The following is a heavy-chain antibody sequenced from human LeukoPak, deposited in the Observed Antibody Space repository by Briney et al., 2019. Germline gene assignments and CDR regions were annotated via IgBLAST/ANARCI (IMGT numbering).Heavy chain of an antibody. J-gene: IGHJ6*03. CDR3: ARGAVRGVMSFDDMDV. CDR2: TYYRSKWYN. CDR1: GESLSSNSAA. Sequence: SQTLSLTCAMSGESLSSNSAASNSISQSPSRGLEWLGRTYYRSKWYNDYAVSVKSRITNNPDTSKNQFSLRLNSVTPEDTAVYYCARGAVRGVMSFDDMDVWGKGTTVTVSS. D-gene: IGHD3-10*01. V-gene: IGHV6-1*01.